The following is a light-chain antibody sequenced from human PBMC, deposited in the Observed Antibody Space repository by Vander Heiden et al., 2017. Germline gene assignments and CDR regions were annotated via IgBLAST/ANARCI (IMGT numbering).Light chain of an antibody. V-gene: IGKV1-39*01. CDR2: GAS. CDR3: QQSYNTPRT. J-gene: IGKJ1*01. Sequence: DIHMTQSPSSLSASVGDRVTITCRASQTVNKYLNWYQQKPGKAPKLLIHGASSLQSGVPSRFSGSGSGTDFTLTISTLQPEDFATYYCQQSYNTPRTFGQGTKVDIK. CDR1: QTVNKY.